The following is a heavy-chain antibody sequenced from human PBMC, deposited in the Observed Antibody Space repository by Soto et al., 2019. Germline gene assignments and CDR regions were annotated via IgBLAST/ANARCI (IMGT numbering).Heavy chain of an antibody. CDR1: GGTFSSYA. CDR2: IIPIFGTA. CDR3: ARDPGIAAPGRGLGDH. Sequence: RASVKVSCKASGGTFSSYAISWVRQAPGQGLEWMGGIIPIFGTANYAQKFQGRVTITADESTSTAYMELSSLRSEDTAVYYCARDPGIAAPGRGLGDHWGQGTLVTVSS. J-gene: IGHJ4*02. D-gene: IGHD6-13*01. V-gene: IGHV1-69*13.